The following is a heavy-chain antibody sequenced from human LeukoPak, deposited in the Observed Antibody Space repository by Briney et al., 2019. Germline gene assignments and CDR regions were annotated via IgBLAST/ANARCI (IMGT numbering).Heavy chain of an antibody. CDR2: INPNSGGT. V-gene: IGHV1-2*06. CDR3: ARGWDSGSYYGYFDY. D-gene: IGHD1-26*01. Sequence: ASVKVSCKASGYTFTGYYMHCVRQAPGQGLEWMGRINPNSGGTNYAQKFQGRVTMTRDTSISTAYMELSRLRSDDTAVYYCARGWDSGSYYGYFDYWGQGTLVTVSS. J-gene: IGHJ4*02. CDR1: GYTFTGYY.